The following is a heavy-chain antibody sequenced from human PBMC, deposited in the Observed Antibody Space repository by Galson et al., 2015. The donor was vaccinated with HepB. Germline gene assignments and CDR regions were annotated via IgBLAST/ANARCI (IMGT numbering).Heavy chain of an antibody. V-gene: IGHV1-69*04. CDR2: IIPILGIA. CDR3: AKDTSPSITMIVVVKSPPDY. CDR1: GGTFSSYT. Sequence: SVKVSCKASGGTFSSYTISWVRQAPGQGLEWMGRIIPILGIANYAQKFQGRVTITADKSTSTAYMELSSLRAEDTAVYYCAKDTSPSITMIVVVKSPPDYWGQGTLVTVSS. D-gene: IGHD3-22*01. J-gene: IGHJ4*02.